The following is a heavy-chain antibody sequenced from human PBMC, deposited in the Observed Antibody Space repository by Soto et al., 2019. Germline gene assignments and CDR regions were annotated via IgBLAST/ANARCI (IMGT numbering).Heavy chain of an antibody. D-gene: IGHD1-26*01. J-gene: IGHJ6*03. CDR1: GGSISSYY. CDR3: ARHSASSWSYYYYMDV. CDR2: IYYSGST. V-gene: IGHV4-59*04. Sequence: SLTCTVSGGSISSYYWSWIRQPPGKGLEWIGYIYYSGSTYYNPSLKSRVTISVDTSKNQFSLKLSSVTAADTAVYYCARHSASSWSYYYYMDVWGKGTTVTVSS.